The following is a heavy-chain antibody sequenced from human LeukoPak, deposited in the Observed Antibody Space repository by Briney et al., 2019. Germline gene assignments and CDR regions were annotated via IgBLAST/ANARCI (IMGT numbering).Heavy chain of an antibody. Sequence: SETLSLTCTVSGGSISSSSYYWGWIRQPPGKGLEWIGTIYYSGSTYYNPSLKSRVTISVDTSKNQFSLKLSSVTAADTAVYYCAGLSGSGSQFDYWGQETLVTVSS. J-gene: IGHJ4*02. CDR3: AGLSGSGSQFDY. D-gene: IGHD3-10*01. CDR2: IYYSGST. V-gene: IGHV4-39*01. CDR1: GGSISSSSYY.